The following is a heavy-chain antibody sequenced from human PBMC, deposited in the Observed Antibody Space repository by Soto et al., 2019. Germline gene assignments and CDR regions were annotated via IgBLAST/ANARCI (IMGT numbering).Heavy chain of an antibody. Sequence: SETLSLTCSVSGGSMRDYYWSWIRQSPGKGPEWIGYIYYSGNTNYNPSLKSRVAISVDMPKSLFSLKLNSVTAADTAVYYCARQLGLWQPLDYWGRGTLVTVSS. CDR3: ARQLGLWQPLDY. CDR2: IYYSGNT. J-gene: IGHJ4*02. D-gene: IGHD1-1*01. V-gene: IGHV4-59*01. CDR1: GGSMRDYY.